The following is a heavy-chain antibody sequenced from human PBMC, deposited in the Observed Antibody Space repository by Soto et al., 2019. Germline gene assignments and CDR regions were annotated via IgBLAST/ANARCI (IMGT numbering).Heavy chain of an antibody. Sequence: VPLKISCKGSGGFFSTYSLAWVRQMHGQGLEWMGMIYPGDSATKYSPSVDGQVPISAYKSITAAYLQWSRRMASDTATYNCGRRGGSFCFDVWGQGTLGTASS. CDR2: IYPGDSAT. CDR3: GRRGGSFCFDV. V-gene: IGHV5-51*01. CDR1: GGFFSTYS. J-gene: IGHJ3*01. D-gene: IGHD2-15*01.